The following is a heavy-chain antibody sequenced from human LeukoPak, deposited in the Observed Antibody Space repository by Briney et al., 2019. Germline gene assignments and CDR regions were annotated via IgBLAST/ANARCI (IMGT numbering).Heavy chain of an antibody. CDR1: GFTFSSYW. CDR3: AREPRTGYWYFDL. J-gene: IGHJ2*01. CDR2: IKQDGSEK. V-gene: IGHV3-7*01. Sequence: GGSLRLSCAASGFTFSSYWMSWVRQAPGKGLEWVANIKQDGSEKYYVDSVKGRFTISRDNSKNTLYLQMNSLRAEDTAVYYCAREPRTGYWYFDLWGRGTLVTVSS. D-gene: IGHD4-17*01.